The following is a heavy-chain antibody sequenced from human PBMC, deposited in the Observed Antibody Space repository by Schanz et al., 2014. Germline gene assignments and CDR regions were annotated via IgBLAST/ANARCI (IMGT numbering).Heavy chain of an antibody. J-gene: IGHJ4*02. CDR2: IRYDGSNN. Sequence: VQVVESGGGVVQPGGSLRLSCAASGFTFSSYGMHWVRQAPGKGLEWVAFIRYDGSNNYYADSVKGRFTISRDNAKNTLYLQMNSLRAEDTAVYYCVRDTDYHFDYWGQGTLVTVSS. D-gene: IGHD4-17*01. V-gene: IGHV3-30*02. CDR3: VRDTDYHFDY. CDR1: GFTFSSYG.